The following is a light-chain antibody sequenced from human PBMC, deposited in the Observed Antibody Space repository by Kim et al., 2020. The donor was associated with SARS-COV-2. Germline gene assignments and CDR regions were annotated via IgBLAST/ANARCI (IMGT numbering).Light chain of an antibody. CDR2: DAS. Sequence: SAFEGDRVTITCQASQDISYSLDWYQQKPGKAPKVVIADASNLQSGAPSSFSGSGSGTEFTFSINNLQPEDIATYYCMQYDDLPYTFGRGTKLEI. J-gene: IGKJ2*01. V-gene: IGKV1-33*01. CDR3: MQYDDLPYT. CDR1: QDISYS.